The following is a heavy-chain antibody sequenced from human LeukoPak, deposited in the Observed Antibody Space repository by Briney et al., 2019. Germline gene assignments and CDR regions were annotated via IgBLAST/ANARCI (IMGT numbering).Heavy chain of an antibody. CDR1: GFTFSSYA. Sequence: GGSLRLSYAASGFTFSSYAMSWVRQAPGKGLEWVSAISGSGGSTYYADSVKGRFTISRDNSKNTLYLQMNSLRAEDTAVYYCAKVSLAVADPLYFDYWGQGTLVTVSS. J-gene: IGHJ4*02. CDR2: ISGSGGST. CDR3: AKVSLAVADPLYFDY. D-gene: IGHD6-19*01. V-gene: IGHV3-23*01.